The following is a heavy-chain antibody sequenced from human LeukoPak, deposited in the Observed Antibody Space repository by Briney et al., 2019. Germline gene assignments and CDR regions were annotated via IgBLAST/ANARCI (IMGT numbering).Heavy chain of an antibody. CDR2: ISSSGGTT. CDR3: AREASRITLIEPDAFDI. Sequence: GGSLRLSCAASGFTFSSYAMSWVRQAPGKGLEWVSAISSSGGTTYDADSVKGRFTISRDNSKNSLYLQMNSLRVEDTAVYYCAREASRITLIEPDAFDIWGQGTMVTVSS. CDR1: GFTFSSYA. V-gene: IGHV3-23*01. J-gene: IGHJ3*02. D-gene: IGHD3-22*01.